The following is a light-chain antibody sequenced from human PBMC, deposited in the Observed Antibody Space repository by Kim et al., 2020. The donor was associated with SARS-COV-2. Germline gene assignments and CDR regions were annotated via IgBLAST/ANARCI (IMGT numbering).Light chain of an antibody. J-gene: IGKJ2*01. Sequence: VLTQSPGTLSLSPGERATLSCRASQSVCSNCLAWYQQKPGQPPRLLYYSAATSASAIPDRFSGSGSGKDFTLSISRLYDEVSAVYYCQQYGIAPPYTFGQGTKLEI. CDR2: SAA. V-gene: IGKV3-20*01. CDR3: QQYGIAPPYT. CDR1: QSVCSNC.